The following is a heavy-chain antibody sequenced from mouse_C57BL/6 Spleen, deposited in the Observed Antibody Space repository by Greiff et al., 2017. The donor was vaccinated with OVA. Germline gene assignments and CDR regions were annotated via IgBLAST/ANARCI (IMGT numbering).Heavy chain of an antibody. V-gene: IGHV1-67*01. J-gene: IGHJ2*01. Sequence: QVQLKESGPELVRPGVSVKISCKGSGYTFTDYAMHWVKQSHAKSLEWIGVISTYYDDASYNQKFKDKATMTVDKSSSTAYMELARLTSEDSAVYYCARGGQGIYYDYDWGQGTTLTVSS. CDR3: ARGGQGIYYDYD. CDR2: ISTYYDDA. CDR1: GYTFTDYA. D-gene: IGHD2-4*01.